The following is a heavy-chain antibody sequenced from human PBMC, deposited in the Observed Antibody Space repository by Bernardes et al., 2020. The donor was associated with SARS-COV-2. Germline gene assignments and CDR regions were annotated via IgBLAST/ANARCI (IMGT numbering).Heavy chain of an antibody. D-gene: IGHD5-12*01. CDR3: AHRVEMATTTDAFDI. J-gene: IGHJ3*02. CDR2: IYWDDDK. CDR1: GFSLSTSGVG. V-gene: IGHV2-5*02. Sequence: SGPTLVKPTQTLTLTCTFSGFSLSTSGVGVGWIRQPPGKALEWLALIYWDDDKRYSPSLKSRLTITKDTSKNQVVLTMTNMDPVDTATYYCAHRVEMATTTDAFDIWGQGTMVTVSS.